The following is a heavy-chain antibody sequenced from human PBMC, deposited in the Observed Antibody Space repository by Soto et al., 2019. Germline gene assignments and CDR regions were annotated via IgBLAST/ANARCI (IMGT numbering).Heavy chain of an antibody. V-gene: IGHV5-51*01. CDR2: IHPGDSDS. CDR1: GGKCVDNG. J-gene: IGHJ4*02. CDR3: PRRDSSGFPDY. D-gene: IGHD3-22*01. Sequence: NWWRGAGGKCVDNGGGWVSQMPGKGLEWMGIIHPGDSDSRYSPSFQGQVTMSVDKSINTAYLQWSSLKASDTAMSYCPRRDSSGFPDYWGQATLVT.